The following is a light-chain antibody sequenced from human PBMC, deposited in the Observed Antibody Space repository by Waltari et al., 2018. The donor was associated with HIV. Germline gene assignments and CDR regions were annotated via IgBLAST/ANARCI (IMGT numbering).Light chain of an antibody. J-gene: IGLJ2*01. Sequence: QSALAQSPSASGFPGQAVTISCTGTSSDIGSYDYVSWYQHHPGKAPKLMIYDVYKRPSGIPDRFSGSKSGNTASLTVSGLQAEDEANYYCSSYAGSTNRVVFGGGTFLTVL. CDR2: DVY. CDR3: SSYAGSTNRVV. CDR1: SSDIGSYDY. V-gene: IGLV2-8*01.